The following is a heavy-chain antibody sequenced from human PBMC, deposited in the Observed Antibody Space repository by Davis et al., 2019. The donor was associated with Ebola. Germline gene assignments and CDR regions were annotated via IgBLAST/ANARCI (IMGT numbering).Heavy chain of an antibody. J-gene: IGHJ4*02. CDR2: IIPILGIA. D-gene: IGHD6-13*01. CDR1: GGTFSSYA. CDR3: ASSRSSWYLNYFDY. V-gene: IGHV1-69*04. Sequence: SVKVSCKASGGTFSSYAISWVRQAPGQGLEWMGRIIPILGIANYAQKFQGRVTITADKSTSTAYMELSSLRSEDTAVYYCASSRSSWYLNYFDYWGQGTLVTVSS.